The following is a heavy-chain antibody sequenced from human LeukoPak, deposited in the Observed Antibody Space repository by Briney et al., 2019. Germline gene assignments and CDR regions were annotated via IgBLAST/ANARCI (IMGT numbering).Heavy chain of an antibody. V-gene: IGHV3-7*03. CDR3: AKDIAAADTSTQYYYYYYMDV. Sequence: PGGSLRLSCEGSGFTISSSWMNWVRQAPGKGLEWVANIKRDGSLLYYVDSVKGRFTISRDNAKNSMYLQMNSLRAEDTAVYYCAKDIAAADTSTQYYYYYYMDVWGKGTTVTVSS. J-gene: IGHJ6*03. D-gene: IGHD6-13*01. CDR1: GFTISSSW. CDR2: IKRDGSLL.